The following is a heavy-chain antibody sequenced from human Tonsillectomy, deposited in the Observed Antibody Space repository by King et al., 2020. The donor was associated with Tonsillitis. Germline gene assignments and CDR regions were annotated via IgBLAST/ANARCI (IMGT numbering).Heavy chain of an antibody. CDR1: GGSISSGSYY. V-gene: IGHV4-61*02. J-gene: IGHJ5*02. D-gene: IGHD6-13*01. CDR2: IYTSGST. CDR3: ARGGIAGPYNWFDP. Sequence: LQLQESGPGLVKPSQTLSLTCTVSGGSISSGSYYWSWIRQPAGKGLEWIGRIYTSGSTNYNPSLKSRVTISVDTSKNQFSLKLSSVTAADTAVYYCARGGIAGPYNWFDPWGQGTLVTVPS.